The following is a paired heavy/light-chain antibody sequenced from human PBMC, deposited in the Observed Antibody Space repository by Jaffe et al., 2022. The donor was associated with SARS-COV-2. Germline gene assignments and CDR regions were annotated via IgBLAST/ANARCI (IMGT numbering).Heavy chain of an antibody. D-gene: IGHD3-10*01. CDR3: ATSRLYYFGSGNSFVDLDV. J-gene: IGHJ6*02. Sequence: EVQLVESGGGLVQPGGSLRLSCAASGFTLDTHYVHWVRQAPGKGLEWVSVTYSGGSTYYGDSVKGRFTISRDNSENTLLLQMNSLRAEDTAVYYCATSRLYYFGSGNSFVDLDVWGQGTTVTVSS. CDR1: GFTLDTHY. CDR2: TYSGGST. V-gene: IGHV3-66*02.
Light chain of an antibody. Sequence: QSVLTQPPSVSAAPGQTVTISCSGSNSNIGNNYVSWFQQLPGTVPKLLIYDNNKRPSGIPDRFSGSKSGTSATLGITGLQTGDEADYYCGTWDRSMSVVFGGGTKLTVL. CDR1: NSNIGNNY. CDR2: DNN. V-gene: IGLV1-51*01. J-gene: IGLJ2*01. CDR3: GTWDRSMSVV.